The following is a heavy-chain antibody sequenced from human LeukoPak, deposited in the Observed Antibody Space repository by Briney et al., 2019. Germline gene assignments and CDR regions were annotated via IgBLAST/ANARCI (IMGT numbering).Heavy chain of an antibody. Sequence: GGSLRLSCAASGFTFNSYGIHWVRQAPGKGLEWVAVIWYDGSNKYYADSVKGRFTISRDNSENTLYLQMNSLRAEDTAVYYCAREMYSSSRVSGCLDYWGQGTLVTVSS. D-gene: IGHD6-13*01. CDR2: IWYDGSNK. J-gene: IGHJ4*02. CDR1: GFTFNSYG. V-gene: IGHV3-33*01. CDR3: AREMYSSSRVSGCLDY.